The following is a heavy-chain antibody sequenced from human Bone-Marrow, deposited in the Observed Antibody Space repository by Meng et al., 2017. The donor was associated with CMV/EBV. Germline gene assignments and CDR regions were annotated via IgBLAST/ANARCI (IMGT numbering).Heavy chain of an antibody. CDR1: GYTFTSYD. Sequence: ASVKVSCKASGYTFTSYDINWVRQATGQGLEWMGWMNPNSGNTGYAQKFQGRVTITRNTSISTAYMELSSLRSEDTAVYYCARVWGYSNYLYYYYGMGVRGQGTTVTVSS. V-gene: IGHV1-8*03. CDR3: ARVWGYSNYLYYYYGMGV. J-gene: IGHJ6*02. CDR2: MNPNSGNT. D-gene: IGHD4-11*01.